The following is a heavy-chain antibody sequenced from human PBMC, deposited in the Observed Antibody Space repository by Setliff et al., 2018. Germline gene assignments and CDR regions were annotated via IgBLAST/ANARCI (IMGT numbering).Heavy chain of an antibody. CDR3: ARDRKEVVISPSQAAFGI. CDR1: GGAFTSHG. CDR2: IIPLSDIT. V-gene: IGHV1-69*10. J-gene: IGHJ3*02. D-gene: IGHD3-22*01. Sequence: SVKVSCKVSGGAFTSHGVSWVRQAPGQGLEWMGGIIPLSDITSYAQTLQGRVTITADKSTNTVNMGLSSLRSEDTAVYYCARDRKEVVISPSQAAFGIWGQGTMVTVSS.